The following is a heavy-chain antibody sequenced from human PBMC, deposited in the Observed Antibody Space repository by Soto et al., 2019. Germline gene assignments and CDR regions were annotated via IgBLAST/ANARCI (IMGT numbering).Heavy chain of an antibody. V-gene: IGHV1-69*01. Sequence: SVNGSCKASGGTFSSYAISWVRQAPGQGLEWMGGIIPIFGTANYAQKFQGRVTITADESTSTAYMELSSLRSEDTAVYYCARLVMGIAVAGYFDYWGQGTLVT. CDR3: ARLVMGIAVAGYFDY. D-gene: IGHD6-19*01. CDR1: GGTFSSYA. CDR2: IIPIFGTA. J-gene: IGHJ4*02.